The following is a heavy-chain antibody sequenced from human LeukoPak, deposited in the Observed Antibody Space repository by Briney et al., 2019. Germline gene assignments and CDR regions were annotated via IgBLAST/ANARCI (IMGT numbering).Heavy chain of an antibody. D-gene: IGHD3-3*01. Sequence: GGSLRLSCAASGFTFGSYAMQWVRQAPGKGLEWGAVISYDGSNKYYGDSVKGRFTISRDNSKNTLYLQMNSLRAEDTAVYYCARAPYNYDFWSGYYYYFDYRGQGTLVTVSS. J-gene: IGHJ4*02. CDR3: ARAPYNYDFWSGYYYYFDY. CDR1: GFTFGSYA. CDR2: ISYDGSNK. V-gene: IGHV3-30-3*01.